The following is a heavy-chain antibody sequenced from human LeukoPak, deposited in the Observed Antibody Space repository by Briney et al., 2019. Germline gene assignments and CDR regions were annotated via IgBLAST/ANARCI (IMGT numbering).Heavy chain of an antibody. Sequence: MAGGSLRLSCAASGFTFSSYAMSWVRQAPGKGLEWVGRIKSKTDGGTTDYAAPVKGRFTISRDDSKNTLYLQMNSLKTEDTAVYYCTYIKNGNSWVDYWGQGTLVTVSS. CDR2: IKSKTDGGTT. D-gene: IGHD4-23*01. CDR1: GFTFSSYA. V-gene: IGHV3-15*01. J-gene: IGHJ4*02. CDR3: TYIKNGNSWVDY.